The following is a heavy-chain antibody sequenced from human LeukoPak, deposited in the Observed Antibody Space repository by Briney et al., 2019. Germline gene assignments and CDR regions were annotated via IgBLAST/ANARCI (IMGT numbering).Heavy chain of an antibody. V-gene: IGHV4-59*08. D-gene: IGHD2-2*02. Sequence: SETLSLTCTVSGGSISSYYWNWIRQPPGKGLEWIGYIYYSGNTNYNPSLKSRVTISVDTSKNQFSLKLSSVTAADTAVYYCARQPAHYCSSTSCYTGHWFDPWGQGTLVTVSS. CDR3: ARQPAHYCSSTSCYTGHWFDP. CDR1: GGSISSYY. J-gene: IGHJ5*02. CDR2: IYYSGNT.